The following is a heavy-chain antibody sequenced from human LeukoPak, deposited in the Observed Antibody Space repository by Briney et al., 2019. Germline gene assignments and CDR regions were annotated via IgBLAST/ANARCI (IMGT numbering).Heavy chain of an antibody. CDR2: ISSSGGST. CDR3: AKEGDDSSGYPMAEYFQH. D-gene: IGHD3-22*01. V-gene: IGHV3-23*01. J-gene: IGHJ1*01. Sequence: GGSLRLSCAASGFSFSSYAMSWVRQAPGKGLEWVSGISSSGGSTYYADSGKGRFTISRDNSKNTLYLQMSSLRAEDTAVYYCAKEGDDSSGYPMAEYFQHWGQGTLVTVSS. CDR1: GFSFSSYA.